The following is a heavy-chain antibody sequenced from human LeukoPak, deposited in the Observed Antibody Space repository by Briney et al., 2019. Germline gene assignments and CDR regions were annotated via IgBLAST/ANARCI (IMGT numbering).Heavy chain of an antibody. CDR1: GYSISSGYY. CDR2: IYHSGST. Sequence: PSETLSLTCAVSGYSISSGYYGGWIRQPPGKELEWIGSIYHSGSTYYNPSLKSRVTTSVDTSKNQFSLKLSSVTAADTALCYCASTRYCSSTSCYTGYNYYYYMDVWGKGTTVTVSS. CDR3: ASTRYCSSTSCYTGYNYYYYMDV. D-gene: IGHD2-2*02. J-gene: IGHJ6*03. V-gene: IGHV4-38-2*01.